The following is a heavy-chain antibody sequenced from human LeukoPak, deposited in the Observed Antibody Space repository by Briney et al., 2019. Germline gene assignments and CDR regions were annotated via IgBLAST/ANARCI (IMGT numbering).Heavy chain of an antibody. V-gene: IGHV4-59*01. J-gene: IGHJ4*02. D-gene: IGHD3-10*01. CDR3: ARGGLWFGELYDYYFDY. CDR1: GGSISSYY. CDR2: IYYSGST. Sequence: SETLSLTCTVSGGSISSYYWSWIRQPPGKGQEWIGYIYYSGSTNSNPSLKSRVTISVDTSKKQFSLKLSSVTSADAAVYYCARGGLWFGELYDYYFDYWGQGTLVTVSS.